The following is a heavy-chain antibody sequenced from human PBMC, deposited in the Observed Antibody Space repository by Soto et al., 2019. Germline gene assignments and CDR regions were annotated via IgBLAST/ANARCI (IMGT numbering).Heavy chain of an antibody. Sequence: EVQVVESGGGLVKPGGSLRLSCAASGFTFSSYSMNWVRQAPGKGLEWVSSISSSSSYIYYADSVKGRFTISRDNAKNSLYLQMNSLRAEDTAVYYCARDGAYDTPYYYYGMDVWGQGTTVTVSS. V-gene: IGHV3-21*01. CDR3: ARDGAYDTPYYYYGMDV. CDR1: GFTFSSYS. D-gene: IGHD3-9*01. J-gene: IGHJ6*02. CDR2: ISSSSSYI.